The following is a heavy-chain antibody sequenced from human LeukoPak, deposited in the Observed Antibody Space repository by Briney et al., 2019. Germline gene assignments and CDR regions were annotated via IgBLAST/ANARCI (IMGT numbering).Heavy chain of an antibody. CDR1: GGSISSSGYY. CDR3: ARDWDYYGSGSYYTIGHAFDI. V-gene: IGHV4-39*07. CDR2: IYYSGST. Sequence: TSETLSLTCSVSGGSISSSGYYWGWIRQPPGKGLEWIASIYYSGSTYYNPSLKSRVTISVDTSKNQFSLKLSSVTAADTAVYYCARDWDYYGSGSYYTIGHAFDIWGQGTMVTVSS. J-gene: IGHJ3*02. D-gene: IGHD3-10*01.